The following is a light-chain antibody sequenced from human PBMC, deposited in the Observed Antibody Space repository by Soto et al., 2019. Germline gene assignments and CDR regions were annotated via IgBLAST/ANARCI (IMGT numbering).Light chain of an antibody. Sequence: DSQMTQSPSILSASVGDIVTITCRASQSVSARLACYQQKPGKAPTFLMYDVSTLESGVPSRLRGTGSGTEFTLTIYSLKPDDFASYYCQPYRNFSRTFGEGTKVEF. CDR3: QPYRNFSRT. CDR2: DVS. J-gene: IGKJ1*01. V-gene: IGKV1-5*01. CDR1: QSVSAR.